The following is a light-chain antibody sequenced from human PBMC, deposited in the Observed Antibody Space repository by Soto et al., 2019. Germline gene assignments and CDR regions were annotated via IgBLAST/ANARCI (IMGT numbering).Light chain of an antibody. Sequence: QSVLTQPPSASGTPGQRVTISCSGSSSNIGSNTVNWYQRLPGTAPKILIYSNNQRPSGVPDRFSGSKSGTSASLAISGLQSEDEADYYCAAWDDSLNGYVVFGGGTKVTVL. J-gene: IGLJ2*01. CDR3: AAWDDSLNGYVV. CDR2: SNN. CDR1: SSNIGSNT. V-gene: IGLV1-44*01.